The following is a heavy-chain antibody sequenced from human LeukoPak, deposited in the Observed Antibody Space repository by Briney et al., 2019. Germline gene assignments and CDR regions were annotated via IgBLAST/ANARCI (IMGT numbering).Heavy chain of an antibody. CDR3: ARQLIGDAFDI. CDR1: GGSISSYY. V-gene: IGHV4-59*08. J-gene: IGHJ3*02. CDR2: IYYSGST. Sequence: PSETLSLTRTVSGGSISSYYWSWIRQPPGKGPEWIGYIYYSGSTKYNPSLKSRVTISVDTSKNQFSLKLSSVTAADTAVYYCARQLIGDAFDIWGQGTMVTVSS.